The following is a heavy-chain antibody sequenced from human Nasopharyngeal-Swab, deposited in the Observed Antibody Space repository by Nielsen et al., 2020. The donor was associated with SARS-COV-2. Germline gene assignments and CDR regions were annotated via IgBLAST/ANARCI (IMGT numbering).Heavy chain of an antibody. CDR2: VNPRDNSI. J-gene: IGHJ3*02. CDR1: ENTFSSYY. CDR3: ARELYSNKWGKAFDI. D-gene: IGHD6-13*01. Sequence: ASVKVSCKASENTFSSYYVHWVREAPGQGLEWMGLVNPRDNSISYAHKFQDRVTVTRDTSTSTVYMELSSLRSEDTAVYYCARELYSNKWGKAFDIWGHGTVVTVPS. V-gene: IGHV1-46*01.